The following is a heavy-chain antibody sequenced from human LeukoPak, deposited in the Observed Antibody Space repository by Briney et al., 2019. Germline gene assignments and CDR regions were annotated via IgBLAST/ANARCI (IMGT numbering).Heavy chain of an antibody. CDR3: AKDQNFDFDVFDI. CDR2: ISGSGGTT. CDR1: GFTFSSYA. Sequence: GGSLRLSCAASGFTFSSYAMSWVRQAPGKGLEWVSTISGSGGTTYYADSVEGRFTISRDNSKNTLYLQMNSLRAEETAVYYCAKDQNFDFDVFDIWGQGTMVTVSS. J-gene: IGHJ3*02. V-gene: IGHV3-23*01.